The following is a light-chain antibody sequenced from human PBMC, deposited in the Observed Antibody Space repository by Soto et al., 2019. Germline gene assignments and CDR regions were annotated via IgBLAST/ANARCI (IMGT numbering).Light chain of an antibody. CDR3: QQSYSTPPA. Sequence: DIQMTQSPSPLSASVGDRVTITCRASQSISSYLNWYQQKPGKAPKLLIYAASSLQSGVPSRFSGIGSGTDFTLTISSLQPEDFATYYCQQSYSTPPAFGQGTRLEIK. CDR2: AAS. J-gene: IGKJ5*01. V-gene: IGKV1-39*01. CDR1: QSISSY.